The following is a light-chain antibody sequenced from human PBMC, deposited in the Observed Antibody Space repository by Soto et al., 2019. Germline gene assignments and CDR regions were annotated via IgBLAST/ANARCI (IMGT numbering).Light chain of an antibody. CDR2: DAS. J-gene: IGKJ1*01. V-gene: IGKV3-11*01. CDR1: QSVSRY. CDR3: QQRGNWQT. Sequence: EIVLTQSPATLSLSPGEGATLSCRASQSVSRYLAWYQQRPGQAPRLLIYDASNRATGIPDRFSGSGSGTDFTLTISSLEPEDFAIYYCQQRGNWQTFGPGTRVEVK.